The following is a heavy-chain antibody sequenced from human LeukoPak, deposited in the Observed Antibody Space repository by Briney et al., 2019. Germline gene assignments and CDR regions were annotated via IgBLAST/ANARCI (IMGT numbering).Heavy chain of an antibody. CDR1: GFTFSSYW. J-gene: IGHJ4*02. CDR2: VSGSGGST. Sequence: GGSLRLSCAVFGFTFSSYWMNWVRQAPGKGLEWVSVVSGSGGSTHYADSVKGRFTISRDNSKNTLYLQMNSLRAEDTAVYYCAKDYSGYSYGTYFDYWGQGTLVTVSS. CDR3: AKDYSGYSYGTYFDY. D-gene: IGHD5-18*01. V-gene: IGHV3-23*01.